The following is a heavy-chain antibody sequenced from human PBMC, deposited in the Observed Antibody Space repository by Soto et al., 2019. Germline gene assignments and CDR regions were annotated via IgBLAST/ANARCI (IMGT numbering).Heavy chain of an antibody. CDR2: ISGSGGST. J-gene: IGHJ4*02. CDR3: AKDISNYYDSSGYYVY. Sequence: HPGGSLRLSCAASGFTFSSYAMSWVRQAPGKGLEWVSAISGSGGSTYYADSVKGRFTISRDNSKNTLYLQMNSLRAEDTAVYYCAKDISNYYDSSGYYVYWGQGTLVTVSS. D-gene: IGHD3-22*01. CDR1: GFTFSSYA. V-gene: IGHV3-23*01.